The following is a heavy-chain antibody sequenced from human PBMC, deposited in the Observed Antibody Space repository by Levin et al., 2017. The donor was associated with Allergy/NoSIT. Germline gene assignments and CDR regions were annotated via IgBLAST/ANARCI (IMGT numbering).Heavy chain of an antibody. V-gene: IGHV1-69*13. J-gene: IGHJ4*02. CDR3: ATSYDFWSGPLDS. CDR1: GGTFNNYA. Sequence: SVKVSCKASGGTFNNYAISWVRQAPGQGLEWMGGIIPISLAADYAQKFQGRVTITADASASTAYMQLSSLRSEDTAVYYCATSYDFWSGPLDSWGQGTLVIVSS. D-gene: IGHD3-3*01. CDR2: IIPISLAA.